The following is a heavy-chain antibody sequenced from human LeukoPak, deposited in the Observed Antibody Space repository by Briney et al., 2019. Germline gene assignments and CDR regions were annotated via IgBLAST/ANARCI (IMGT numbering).Heavy chain of an antibody. CDR1: GYNFDRYG. D-gene: IGHD3-3*01. V-gene: IGHV1-18*04. Sequence: ASVKVSCKGSGYNFDRYGVSWVRQAPGQGLEWMGWISTYNGNTIYAQKFEGRVTMTTDTSTNAVYMDLRSLRSDDTAVYYCARDRDTIFGGPNNLFDYWGQGTLVTVSS. J-gene: IGHJ4*02. CDR3: ARDRDTIFGGPNNLFDY. CDR2: ISTYNGNT.